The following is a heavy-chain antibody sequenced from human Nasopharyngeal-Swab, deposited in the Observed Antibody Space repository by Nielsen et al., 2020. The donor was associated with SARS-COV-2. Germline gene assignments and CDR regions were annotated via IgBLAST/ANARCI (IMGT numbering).Heavy chain of an antibody. CDR2: IGTAGDT. CDR1: GFTFRSYA. V-gene: IGHV3-13*01. CDR3: ARAHYGGTYYYYYGMDV. D-gene: IGHD4-23*01. Sequence: GGSLRLSCAASGFTFRSYAISWVRQAPGKGLEWVSAIGTAGDTYYPGSVKGRFTISRENAKNSLYLQMNSLRAGDTAVYYCARAHYGGTYYYYYGMDVWGQGTTVTVSS. J-gene: IGHJ6*02.